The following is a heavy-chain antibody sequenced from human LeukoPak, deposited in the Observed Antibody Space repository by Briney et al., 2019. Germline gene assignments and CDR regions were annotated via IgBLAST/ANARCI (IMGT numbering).Heavy chain of an antibody. V-gene: IGHV1-46*02. Sequence: ASVKVSFKASGYTFNTYYIHLVRQAPGQGLEWMGIINPSGGSTTYAQKFQGRLTMTGDTSTSTVYMELSSLRSEDTAVYYCASPEISLAGQNYYGMDVWGQGTTVTVSS. CDR1: GYTFNTYY. J-gene: IGHJ6*02. CDR2: INPSGGST. CDR3: ASPEISLAGQNYYGMDV. D-gene: IGHD6-19*01.